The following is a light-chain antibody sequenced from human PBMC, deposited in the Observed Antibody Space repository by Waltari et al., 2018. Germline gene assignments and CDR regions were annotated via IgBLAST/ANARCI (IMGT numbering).Light chain of an antibody. V-gene: IGLV2-14*03. CDR3: SSQSNGIPDV. Sequence: QSALTQPASVSGSPGQSITISCTGTSGDVGGYHYVSWYLQYPANAPKLMIQDVSDQPSRVPNRCAASKASSTASRTSSGLQAADEADYYSSSQSNGIPDVFGTRTKITAL. J-gene: IGLJ1*01. CDR2: DVS. CDR1: SGDVGGYHY.